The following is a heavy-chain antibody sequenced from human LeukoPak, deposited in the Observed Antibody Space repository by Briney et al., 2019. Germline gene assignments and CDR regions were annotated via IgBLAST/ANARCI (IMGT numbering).Heavy chain of an antibody. V-gene: IGHV4-39*01. CDR1: GGSISSSSFF. J-gene: IGHJ4*02. Sequence: SETLSLTCTVSGGSISSSSFFWAWIRQPPGKGLEWIGTVSYSGTTYYSPSLKSRVTISVDTSKNQFSLRLTSVTAADTALYYCAKLTCSSTFCPLDYWGQGTLVTVSS. CDR3: AKLTCSSTFCPLDY. CDR2: VSYSGTT. D-gene: IGHD2-2*01.